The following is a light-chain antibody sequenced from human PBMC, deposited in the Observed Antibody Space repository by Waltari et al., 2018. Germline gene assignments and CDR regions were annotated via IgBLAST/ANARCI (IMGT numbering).Light chain of an antibody. J-gene: IGLJ1*01. CDR3: SSYAGSNNV. CDR1: SSDVGAYNF. CDR2: DVS. V-gene: IGLV2-8*01. Sequence: QSALTQPPSASGSPGQSVTISCTGTSSDVGAYNFVSWYQQHQGKAPKLMIYDVSKRPSGVPDLFSCSKSGNTASLTVSGLQAGDEADYYCSSYAGSNNVFGTGTKVTVL.